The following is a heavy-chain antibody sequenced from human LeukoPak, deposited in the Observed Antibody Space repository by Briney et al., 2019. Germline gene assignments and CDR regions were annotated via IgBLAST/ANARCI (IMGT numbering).Heavy chain of an antibody. J-gene: IGHJ4*02. CDR2: IYYSGST. Sequence: SETLSLTRGVSGGSISSYYWSWIRQPPGKGLEWVGYIYYSGSTNYNPSLKSRVTISVDTSKNQFSLKLSSVPAADTAGHYCAGHGSAHRWGFDYWGQGTLVTVSS. CDR1: GGSISSYY. V-gene: IGHV4-59*08. CDR3: AGHGSAHRWGFDY. D-gene: IGHD4-23*01.